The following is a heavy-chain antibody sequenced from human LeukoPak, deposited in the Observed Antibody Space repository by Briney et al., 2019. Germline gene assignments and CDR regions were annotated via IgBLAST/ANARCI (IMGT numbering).Heavy chain of an antibody. CDR1: GFTFSSYI. D-gene: IGHD3-16*01. CDR2: ISSSSSYI. CDR3: ATNSRFMITFGGVPYYMDV. Sequence: GGSLRLSCAASGFTFSSYIMNWVRQAPGKGLEWVSSISSSSSYIYYADSMKGRFTISRDNAKNSLYLQMNSLRAEDTAVYYCATNSRFMITFGGVPYYMDVWGKGTTVTVSS. V-gene: IGHV3-21*01. J-gene: IGHJ6*03.